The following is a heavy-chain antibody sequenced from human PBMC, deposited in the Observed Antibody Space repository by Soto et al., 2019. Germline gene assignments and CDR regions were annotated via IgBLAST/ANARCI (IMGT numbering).Heavy chain of an antibody. CDR1: GFTFSSYA. Sequence: GSLRLSCAASGFTFSSYAMNWVRQVPGKGLEWLSYISTGSSPIYYADSVKGRFTVSRDNAKNSLYLQMDSLRAEDTALYYCAREVRYSSTWTPFDSWGQGILVTVSS. CDR3: AREVRYSSTWTPFDS. D-gene: IGHD6-13*01. V-gene: IGHV3-48*01. J-gene: IGHJ4*02. CDR2: ISTGSSPI.